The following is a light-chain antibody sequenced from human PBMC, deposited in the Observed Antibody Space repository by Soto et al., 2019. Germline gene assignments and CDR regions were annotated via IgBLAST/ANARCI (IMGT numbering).Light chain of an antibody. CDR2: LGS. Sequence: DIVMTQSPLSLPVTPGEPASISCRSSQSLLHSNGYKYLDWYLQKPGQSPQLLIYLGSNRASGVPDRFSGSGSGTYSTLKISRVEADDVGVYYCMQALQTPPTFGQGTKVEIK. V-gene: IGKV2-28*01. CDR3: MQALQTPPT. CDR1: QSLLHSNGYKY. J-gene: IGKJ1*01.